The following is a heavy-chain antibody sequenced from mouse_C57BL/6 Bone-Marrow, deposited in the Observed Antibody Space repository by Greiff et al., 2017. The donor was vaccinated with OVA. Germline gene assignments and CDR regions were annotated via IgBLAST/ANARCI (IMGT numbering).Heavy chain of an antibody. CDR3: ARRRLPSEAIDY. V-gene: IGHV2-9-1*01. CDR1: GFSLTSYA. Sequence: VKLMESGPGLVAPSQSLSITCTVSGFSLTSYAISWVRQPPGKGLEWLGVIWTGGGTTYNSALKSRLSISKDNSKSQVFLKMNSLQTDDTARYYCARRRLPSEAIDYWGQGTSVTVSS. CDR2: IWTGGGT. J-gene: IGHJ4*01. D-gene: IGHD3-2*02.